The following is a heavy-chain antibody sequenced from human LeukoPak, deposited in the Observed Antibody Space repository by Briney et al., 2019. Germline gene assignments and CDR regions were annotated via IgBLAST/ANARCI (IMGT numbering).Heavy chain of an antibody. D-gene: IGHD6-13*01. Sequence: GRSLRLSCAASGFTFSSYAMHWVRQAPGKGLEWVAVISYDGSNKYYADSVKGRFTISRDNSKNTLYLQMNSLRAEDTAVYYSARDQQLAHYGMDVWGRGTTVTVSS. CDR3: ARDQQLAHYGMDV. V-gene: IGHV3-30*04. CDR1: GFTFSSYA. J-gene: IGHJ6*04. CDR2: ISYDGSNK.